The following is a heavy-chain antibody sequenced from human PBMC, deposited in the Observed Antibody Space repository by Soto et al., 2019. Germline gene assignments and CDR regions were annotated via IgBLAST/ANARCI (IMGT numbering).Heavy chain of an antibody. CDR2: INHSGSA. V-gene: IGHV4-34*01. CDR1: GESFSGYI. J-gene: IGHJ4*02. Sequence: QVQIDQWGAGVLRPSETVSLTCAVRGESFSGYIWTWIRQTPGKGLQWIGQINHSGSAVYNPSLKTRVTISIMSNNQSSLEMSSVTAADTAVYYCARGLSTGSPYSGGWYYFDSWGQGATVTVS. D-gene: IGHD3-10*01. CDR3: ARGLSTGSPYSGGWYYFDS.